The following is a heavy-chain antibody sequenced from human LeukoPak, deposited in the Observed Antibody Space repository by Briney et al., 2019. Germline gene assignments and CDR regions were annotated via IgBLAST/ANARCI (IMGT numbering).Heavy chain of an antibody. CDR2: INAGNGNT. V-gene: IGHV1-3*01. D-gene: IGHD2-2*01. J-gene: IGHJ4*02. CDR1: GYTFTSYA. CDR3: ATGVVPAAPFDY. Sequence: ASVKVSCKASGYTFTSYAMHWVRQAPGQRLEWMGWINAGNGNTKYSQKFQGRVTITRDTSASTAYMELSSLRSEDTAVYYCATGVVPAAPFDYWGQGTLVTVSS.